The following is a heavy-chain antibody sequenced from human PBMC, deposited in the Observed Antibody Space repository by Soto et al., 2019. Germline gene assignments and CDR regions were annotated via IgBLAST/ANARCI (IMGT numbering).Heavy chain of an antibody. CDR1: GGSISSGGYY. D-gene: IGHD1-20*01. CDR3: ARSLMVITGTDSFDY. J-gene: IGHJ4*02. Sequence: TLSLTGTVSGGSISSGGYYWSWIRQHPGKGLEWIGYIYYSGSTYYNPSLKSRVTISVDTSKNQFSLKLSSVTAADTAVYYCARSLMVITGTDSFDYWGQGTLVTVSS. V-gene: IGHV4-31*03. CDR2: IYYSGST.